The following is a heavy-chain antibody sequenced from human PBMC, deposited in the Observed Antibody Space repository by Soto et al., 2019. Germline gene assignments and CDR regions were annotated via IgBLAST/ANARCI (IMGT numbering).Heavy chain of an antibody. Sequence: SVKVSCKASGGTFNSYAISWVRQAPGQGLEWMGGIIPIFGTAKYAQKFQGRVTITADESTSTAYMELSSLRSEDTAVYYCARPMRYYYDSSGQSAWFDPWGQGTLVTVSS. CDR2: IIPIFGTA. V-gene: IGHV1-69*13. J-gene: IGHJ5*02. CDR3: ARPMRYYYDSSGQSAWFDP. CDR1: GGTFNSYA. D-gene: IGHD3-22*01.